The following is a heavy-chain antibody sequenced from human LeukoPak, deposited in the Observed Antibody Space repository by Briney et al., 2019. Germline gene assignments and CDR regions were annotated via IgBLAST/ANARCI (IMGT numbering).Heavy chain of an antibody. D-gene: IGHD1-1*01. Sequence: GASVKVSCKASGYTFTRYYMHWVRQAPGQGLEWMGIISPSGASTSYAQKFQGRVTMSRDTSTSTVYMELSSLRSEETAVYYRTRGGYGGPRVAFDYWGQGTLVTVSS. CDR2: ISPSGAST. J-gene: IGHJ4*02. CDR3: TRGGYGGPRVAFDY. V-gene: IGHV1-46*01. CDR1: GYTFTRYY.